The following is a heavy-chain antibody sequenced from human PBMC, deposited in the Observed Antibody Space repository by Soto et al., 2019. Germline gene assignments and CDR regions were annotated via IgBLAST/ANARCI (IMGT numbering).Heavy chain of an antibody. Sequence: GESLKISCKGSGYSFTSYWISWVRQMPGKGLEWMGRIDPSDSYTNYSPSFQGHVTISADKSISTAYLQWSSLKASDTAMYYCATPGIQLWRASGSMALDVWGQGTTVTVSS. D-gene: IGHD5-18*01. CDR1: GYSFTSYW. J-gene: IGHJ6*02. CDR2: IDPSDSYT. V-gene: IGHV5-10-1*01. CDR3: ATPGIQLWRASGSMALDV.